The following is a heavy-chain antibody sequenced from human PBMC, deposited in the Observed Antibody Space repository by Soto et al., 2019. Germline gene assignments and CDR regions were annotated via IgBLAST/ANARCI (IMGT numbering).Heavy chain of an antibody. CDR1: GFTFSSYA. CDR2: ISYDGSNK. D-gene: IGHD5-18*01. CDR3: ARDPETFDTAMVTGWFDP. Sequence: QVQLVESGGGVVQPGRSLRLSCAASGFTFSSYAMHWVRQAPGKGLEWVAVISYDGSNKYYADSVKGRFTISRDNSKNTLYLQMNSLRAEDTAVYYCARDPETFDTAMVTGWFDPWGQGTLDTVSS. V-gene: IGHV3-30-3*01. J-gene: IGHJ5*02.